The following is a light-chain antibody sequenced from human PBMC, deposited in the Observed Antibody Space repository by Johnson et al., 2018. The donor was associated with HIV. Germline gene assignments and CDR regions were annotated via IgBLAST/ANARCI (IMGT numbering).Light chain of an antibody. Sequence: QSVLTQPPSVSAAPGQKVTISCSGSSSNIGNNYVSWYQQLPETAPKLLIYDNNKRPSGIPGRFSGSNAGTQATLGITGLQTGDEAEYYCGTWYSSRSAFFGTGTKFTVL. CDR2: DNN. V-gene: IGLV1-51*01. CDR1: SSNIGNNY. J-gene: IGLJ1*01. CDR3: GTWYSSRSAF.